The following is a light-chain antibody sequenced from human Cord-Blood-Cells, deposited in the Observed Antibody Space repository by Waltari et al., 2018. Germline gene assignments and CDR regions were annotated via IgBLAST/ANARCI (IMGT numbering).Light chain of an antibody. V-gene: IGLV1-44*01. J-gene: IGLJ2*01. CDR2: SNK. Sequence: QSVLTQPPSASGTPGQRVTISCSGSSSHIGSTTVNWYQQLPGTAPKLLIYSNKQRPSGVPARFSGSKSGTSASLAISGLQSEDEADYYCAAWDDSLNGVVFGGGTKLTVL. CDR1: SSHIGSTT. CDR3: AAWDDSLNGVV.